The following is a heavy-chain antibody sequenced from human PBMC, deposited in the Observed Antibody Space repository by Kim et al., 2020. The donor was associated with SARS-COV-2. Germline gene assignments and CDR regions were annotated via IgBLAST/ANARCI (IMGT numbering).Heavy chain of an antibody. CDR2: IDADNGNT. J-gene: IGHJ4*02. CDR1: GYTFTSYA. V-gene: IGHV1-3*01. CDR3: ARNEDY. Sequence: ASVNVSCKASGYTFTSYAFHWVRQAPGQRLEWMGWIDADNGNTKYSQKFQDRVTITRDTSARTAYMELSSLISEDTAVYYCARNEDYWGQGTLVTVSS.